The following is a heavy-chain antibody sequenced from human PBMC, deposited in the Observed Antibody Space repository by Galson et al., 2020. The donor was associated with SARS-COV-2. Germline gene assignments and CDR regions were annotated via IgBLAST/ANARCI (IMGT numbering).Heavy chain of an antibody. Sequence: ASVKVSCKASGYTFTSYGISWVRQAPGQGLEWMGWISAYNGNTNYAQKLQGRVTMTTDTSTSTAYMELRSLRSDDTAVYYCARAAPIQLWYCYYYMDVWGKGTTVTVSS. CDR1: GYTFTSYG. D-gene: IGHD5-18*01. V-gene: IGHV1-18*01. J-gene: IGHJ6*03. CDR3: ARAAPIQLWYCYYYMDV. CDR2: ISAYNGNT.